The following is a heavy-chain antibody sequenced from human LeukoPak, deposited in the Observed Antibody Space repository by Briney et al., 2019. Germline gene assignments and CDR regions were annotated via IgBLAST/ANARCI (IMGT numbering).Heavy chain of an antibody. D-gene: IGHD3-22*01. V-gene: IGHV3-64*01. CDR1: GFTFSSYA. Sequence: GGSLRLSCAASGFTFSSYAMQWVRQAPGKGLEYVSGISSNGGSTYYANSVKGRFIISRDNSKNTLYLQMGSLRAEDKAVYYCARDRYYYDSSGYYFIHYFDYWGQGTLVTVSS. J-gene: IGHJ4*02. CDR3: ARDRYYYDSSGYYFIHYFDY. CDR2: ISSNGGST.